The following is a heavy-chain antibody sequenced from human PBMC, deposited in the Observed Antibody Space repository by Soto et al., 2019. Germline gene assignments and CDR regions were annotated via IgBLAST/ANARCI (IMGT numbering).Heavy chain of an antibody. CDR2: IYPGDSDT. CDR3: ARQAARPLYYYGMDV. D-gene: IGHD6-6*01. V-gene: IGHV5-51*01. CDR1: GYSFTSYW. J-gene: IGHJ6*02. Sequence: GESLKISCKGSGYSFTSYWTGWVRQMPGKGLEWMGIIYPGDSDTRYSPSFQGQVTISADKSISTAYLQWSSLKASDTAMYYCARQAARPLYYYGMDVWGQGTTVTVSS.